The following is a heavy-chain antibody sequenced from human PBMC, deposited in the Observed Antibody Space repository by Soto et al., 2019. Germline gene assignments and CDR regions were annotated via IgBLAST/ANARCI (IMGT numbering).Heavy chain of an antibody. CDR1: GGSISGYY. CDR2: IHYSGST. V-gene: IGHV4-59*01. D-gene: IGHD2-2*01. CDR3: ARGAIWFDP. Sequence: SETLSLTCTVSGGSISGYYWIWTRRPPGKGLDWIGYIHYSGSTNYIPSLKSRVTISVDMSKNQFSLKLTSVTAADTAVYYCARGAIWFDPRGQGTLVTVSS. J-gene: IGHJ5*02.